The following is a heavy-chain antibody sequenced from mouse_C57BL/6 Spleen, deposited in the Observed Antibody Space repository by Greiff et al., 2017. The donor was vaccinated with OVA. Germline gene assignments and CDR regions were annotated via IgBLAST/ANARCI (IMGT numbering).Heavy chain of an antibody. CDR2: IDPEDGET. J-gene: IGHJ4*01. CDR1: GFNIKDYY. V-gene: IGHV14-2*01. D-gene: IGHD2-3*01. CDR3: ARRGLLAGYYYAMDY. Sequence: EVKLMESGAELVKPGASVKLSCTASGFNIKDYYMHWVKQRTEQGLEWIGRIDPEDGETKYAPKFQGKATITADTSYNTAYLQLSSLTSEDTAVYYCARRGLLAGYYYAMDYWGQGTSVTVSS.